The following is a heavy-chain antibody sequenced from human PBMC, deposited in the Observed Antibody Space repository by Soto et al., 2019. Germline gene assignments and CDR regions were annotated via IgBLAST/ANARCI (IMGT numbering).Heavy chain of an antibody. D-gene: IGHD1-26*01. Sequence: EVQLLESGGGLGQPGGSLRLSCAASGFTFSSYAMRWVRQAPVKWLEWVSAISGSGDSTYYADSVKGRFTISRDNSKNTLYLQMNSLRAEDTAVYYCARRGSGSYYDYWCQGTLVSVSS. CDR3: ARRGSGSYYDY. J-gene: IGHJ4*02. CDR2: ISGSGDST. V-gene: IGHV3-23*01. CDR1: GFTFSSYA.